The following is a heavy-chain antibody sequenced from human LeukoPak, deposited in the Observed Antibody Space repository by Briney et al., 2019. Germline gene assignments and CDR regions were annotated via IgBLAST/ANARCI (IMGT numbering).Heavy chain of an antibody. V-gene: IGHV1-8*01. J-gene: IGHJ6*02. Sequence: ASVKVSCKASGYTFTSYDINWVRQATGRGLEWMGWMNPNSGNTGYAQKFQGRVTMTRNTSISTAYMELSSLRSEDTAVYYCARGQVGSSGWYYYYYYGMDVWGQGTTVTVSS. D-gene: IGHD6-19*01. CDR3: ARGQVGSSGWYYYYYYGMDV. CDR2: MNPNSGNT. CDR1: GYTFTSYD.